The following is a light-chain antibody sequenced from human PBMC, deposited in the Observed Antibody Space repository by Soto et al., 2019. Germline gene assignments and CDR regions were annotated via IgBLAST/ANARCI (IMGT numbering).Light chain of an antibody. CDR3: NSHGGSNNFWV. J-gene: IGLJ3*02. CDR2: EVN. V-gene: IGLV2-8*01. CDR1: SSDVGAYNS. Sequence: QSALTQPPSASGSPGQSVTISCTGTSSDVGAYNSVSWYQQHPGKAPRLMIYEVNKRPSGVPDRFSGSKSGNMASLTVSGLQDEDEADYYCNSHGGSNNFWVFGGGTKLTVL.